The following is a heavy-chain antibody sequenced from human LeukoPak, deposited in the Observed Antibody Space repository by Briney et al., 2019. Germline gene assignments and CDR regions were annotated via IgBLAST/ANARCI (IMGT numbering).Heavy chain of an antibody. CDR2: ISIDGSEK. V-gene: IGHV3-30*03. J-gene: IGHJ4*02. CDR3: AREFLYYYDSSGYFAVDY. Sequence: GRSLRLSCAASGFTFRNYGMHWVRQAPGKGLEWVAVISIDGSEKYYADSVKGRFTISRDNTKNSAYLQLNSLRAEDTAVYYCAREFLYYYDSSGYFAVDYWGQGTLVTVSS. CDR1: GFTFRNYG. D-gene: IGHD3-22*01.